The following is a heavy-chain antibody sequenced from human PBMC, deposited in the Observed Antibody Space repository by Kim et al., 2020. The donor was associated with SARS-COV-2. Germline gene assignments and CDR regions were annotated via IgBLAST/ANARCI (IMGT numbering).Heavy chain of an antibody. J-gene: IGHJ6*02. Sequence: SRVTISVDTSKNQFSLKLSSVTAADTDVYYCARAYPTYYYGSGSSYGMDVWGQGTTVTVSS. CDR3: ARAYPTYYYGSGSSYGMDV. D-gene: IGHD3-10*01. V-gene: IGHV4-59*01.